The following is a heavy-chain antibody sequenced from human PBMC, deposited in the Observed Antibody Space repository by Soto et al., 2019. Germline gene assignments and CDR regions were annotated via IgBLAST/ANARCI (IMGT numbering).Heavy chain of an antibody. CDR1: GFTFSSYA. CDR3: AKDSIAVSLDYYGMDV. CDR2: ISGSGGST. J-gene: IGHJ6*02. V-gene: IGHV3-23*01. Sequence: GGLLRLSCAASGFTFSSYAMSCVLQAPGKGLEWVSAISGSGGSTYYADSVKGRFTISRDNSKNTLYLQMNSLRAEDTAVYYCAKDSIAVSLDYYGMDVWGQGTTVTVSS. D-gene: IGHD6-19*01.